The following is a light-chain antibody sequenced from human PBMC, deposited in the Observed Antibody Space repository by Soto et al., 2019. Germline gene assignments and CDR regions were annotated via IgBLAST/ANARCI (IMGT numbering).Light chain of an antibody. CDR1: QDISSY. CDR2: AAS. J-gene: IGKJ4*01. CDR3: QQYHSYPPLT. V-gene: IGKV1-8*01. Sequence: AIRMTQSPSSFSASTGDRVTITCRASQDISSYLAWYQQKPGKAPKVLIYAASTLQSGVPSRFSGSGSGTDFTLTISGLQSEDVATYYCQQYHSYPPLTFGGGTKVEIK.